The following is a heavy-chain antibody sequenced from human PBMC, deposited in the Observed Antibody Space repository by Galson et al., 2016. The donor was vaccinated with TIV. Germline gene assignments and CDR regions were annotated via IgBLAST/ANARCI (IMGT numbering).Heavy chain of an antibody. CDR2: HHYRESN. CDR1: GDSMSNYY. CDR3: ATMYSNRWFEN. Sequence: LSLTFTVSGDSMSNYYWTWIRQPPGKGLEWIGYHHYRESNHYNASLKSRVSMSVDTSNTQFFLRLSSVTAEDTTMSYCATMYSNRWFENWGRGTLVTVSS. V-gene: IGHV4-59*01. J-gene: IGHJ5*02. D-gene: IGHD4-11*01.